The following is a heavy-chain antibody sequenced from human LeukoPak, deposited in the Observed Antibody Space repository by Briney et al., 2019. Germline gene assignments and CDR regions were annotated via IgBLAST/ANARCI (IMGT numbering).Heavy chain of an antibody. CDR2: IYTSGST. J-gene: IGHJ3*01. CDR3: ARFISGTIESD. D-gene: IGHD1-26*01. Sequence: SETLSLTCTVSGGSISSGSYYWSWIRQPAGKGLEWIGRIYTSGSTNYNPSLKSRVTISVDTSKNQFSLKLSSVTAADTAVYYCARFISGTIESDWGQGTMVTVSS. V-gene: IGHV4-61*02. CDR1: GGSISSGSYY.